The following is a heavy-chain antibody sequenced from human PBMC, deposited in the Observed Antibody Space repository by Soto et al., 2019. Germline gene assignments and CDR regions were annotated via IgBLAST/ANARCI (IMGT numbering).Heavy chain of an antibody. CDR1: GGSISSYY. CDR3: AIINIEYSSSHVVY. Sequence: SETLSLTCTVSGGSISSYYWSWIRQPPGKGLEWIGYIYYSGSTNYNPSLKSRVTISVDTSKNQFSLKLSSVTAADTAVYYCAIINIEYSSSHVVYWGQGTLVTVSS. CDR2: IYYSGST. V-gene: IGHV4-59*01. D-gene: IGHD6-6*01. J-gene: IGHJ4*02.